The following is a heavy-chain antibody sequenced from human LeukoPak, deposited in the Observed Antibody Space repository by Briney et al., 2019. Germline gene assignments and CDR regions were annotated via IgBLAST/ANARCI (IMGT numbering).Heavy chain of an antibody. J-gene: IGHJ4*02. V-gene: IGHV3-23*01. CDR3: ARDRSYDFWSGYSTPDY. CDR2: ISGSGGST. Sequence: GGSLRLSCAASGFTFSSYAMSWVRQAPGKGLEWVSAISGSGGSTYYADSVKGRFTISRDNSKNTLDLQINSLRAEDTAVYYCARDRSYDFWSGYSTPDYWGQGTLVTVSS. D-gene: IGHD3-3*01. CDR1: GFTFSSYA.